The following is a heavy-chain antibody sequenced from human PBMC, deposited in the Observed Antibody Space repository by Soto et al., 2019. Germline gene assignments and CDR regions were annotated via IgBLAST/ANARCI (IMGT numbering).Heavy chain of an antibody. Sequence: PGGSLRLSCEGSGFTFTDCSMLWVRQAPGKGLEWVSYISSTSNIAFYVDSVEGRFTTSRDNAKNSLYLQMNSLRDEDTAVYYCASCYGDYEFPCEYWGQGTLVTVSS. CDR2: ISSTSNIA. CDR3: ASCYGDYEFPCEY. V-gene: IGHV3-21*05. CDR1: GFTFTDCS. J-gene: IGHJ4*02. D-gene: IGHD4-17*01.